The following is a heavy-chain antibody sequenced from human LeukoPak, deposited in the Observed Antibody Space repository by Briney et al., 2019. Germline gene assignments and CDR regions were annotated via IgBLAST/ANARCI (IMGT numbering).Heavy chain of an antibody. CDR3: ARGGVGAFDI. J-gene: IGHJ3*02. D-gene: IGHD3-10*01. V-gene: IGHV3-53*04. CDR1: GFTVNNNY. Sequence: PGGSLRLSCAVSGFTVNNNYMTWVRQTPEKGLEWVSIIYSDGSTYYADSVKGRFTISRHNSKNTLYLQMNSLRAEDTAMYYCARGGVGAFDIWGQGTMVTVSS. CDR2: IYSDGST.